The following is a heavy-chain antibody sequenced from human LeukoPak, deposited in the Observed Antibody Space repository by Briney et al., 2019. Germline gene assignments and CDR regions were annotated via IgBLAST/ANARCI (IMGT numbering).Heavy chain of an antibody. Sequence: GASVKVSCKASGGTFSSYAISWVRQAPGQGLEWMGGIIPIFGTANYAQKFQGRVTITTDESTSTAYMELSSLRSEDTAVYYCARDLAEYSSSSYAFDIWGQGTMVTVSS. J-gene: IGHJ3*02. CDR3: ARDLAEYSSSSYAFDI. CDR2: IIPIFGTA. CDR1: GGTFSSYA. D-gene: IGHD6-6*01. V-gene: IGHV1-69*05.